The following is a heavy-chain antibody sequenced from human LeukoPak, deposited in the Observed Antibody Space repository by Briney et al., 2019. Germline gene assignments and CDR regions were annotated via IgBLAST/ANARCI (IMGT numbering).Heavy chain of an antibody. CDR3: ALELGYCSGGRCYSAQHYFDK. CDR1: GGSFSGYY. Sequence: SETLSLTCAVYGGSFSGYYWSWIRQPPGKGLEWIGEINHSGSTNYNPSLKSRVTISVDTSKNQFSLKLSSVTAADTAVYYCALELGYCSGGRCYSAQHYFDKWGQGILVTVSS. V-gene: IGHV4-34*01. J-gene: IGHJ4*02. D-gene: IGHD2-15*01. CDR2: INHSGST.